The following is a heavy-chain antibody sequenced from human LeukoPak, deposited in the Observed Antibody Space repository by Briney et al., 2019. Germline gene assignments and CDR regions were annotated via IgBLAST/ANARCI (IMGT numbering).Heavy chain of an antibody. CDR3: ARGVRRSAGKLHRSGNYYMDV. V-gene: IGHV1-2*02. CDR2: INPNSGDT. Sequence: ASVKVSCKASGYSLTGFYLYWLRQASGQGPQWMGWINPNSGDTNYAQKYEGRVSMTRDTSISTAYMELSGLSSDDTAVYYCARGVRRSAGKLHRSGNYYMDVWGKGTTVIVSS. D-gene: IGHD1-1*01. J-gene: IGHJ6*03. CDR1: GYSLTGFY.